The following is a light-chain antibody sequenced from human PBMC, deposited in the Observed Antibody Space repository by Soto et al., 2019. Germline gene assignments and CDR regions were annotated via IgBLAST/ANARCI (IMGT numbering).Light chain of an antibody. V-gene: IGKV4-1*01. CDR2: WAS. J-gene: IGKJ1*01. CDR3: QHHYSTPPT. Sequence: DIVMTQSPDSLAMSLGERATINCKSSQSVLYSSNNKNYLAWYQQKPGQPPKLLIYWASTRESGVPDRFSGSGSGTDFTLTISSLQAEDVAVYYCQHHYSTPPTFGQGTKVEIK. CDR1: QSVLYSSNNKNY.